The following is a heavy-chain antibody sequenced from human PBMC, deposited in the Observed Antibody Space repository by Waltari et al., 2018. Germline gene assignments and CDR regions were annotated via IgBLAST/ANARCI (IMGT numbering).Heavy chain of an antibody. D-gene: IGHD1-26*01. V-gene: IGHV3-33*01. J-gene: IGHJ3*02. CDR3: VVGATPAYPHDAFDI. CDR2: IWYDGSNK. Sequence: QVQLVESGGGVVQPGRSLRLSCAASGFTFSSYGMHWFRQAPGKGLEWVAVIWYDGSNKYYADSVKGRFTISRDNSKNTLYLQMNSLRAEDTAVYYCVVGATPAYPHDAFDIWGQGTMVTVSS. CDR1: GFTFSSYG.